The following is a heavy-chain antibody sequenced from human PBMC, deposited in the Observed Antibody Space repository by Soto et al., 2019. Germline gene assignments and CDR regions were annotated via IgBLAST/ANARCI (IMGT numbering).Heavy chain of an antibody. CDR3: ARSSLSSGVYFDQ. J-gene: IGHJ4*02. D-gene: IGHD3-10*01. V-gene: IGHV1-8*01. CDR1: GYTFTNYD. Sequence: ASVKVSCKASGYTFTNYDINWVRQASGQGLEWMGWMNPDSGNTGYSQNLQGRVSMTRDTSTSTAYMELSSLRSEDTGVYFCARSSLSSGVYFDQWGQGSLVTVSS. CDR2: MNPDSGNT.